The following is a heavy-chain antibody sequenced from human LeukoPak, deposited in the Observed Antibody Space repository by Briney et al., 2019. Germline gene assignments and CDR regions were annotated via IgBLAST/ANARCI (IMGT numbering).Heavy chain of an antibody. V-gene: IGHV4-34*01. CDR1: GGSISSYY. CDR3: ARDPAEDEAVAGTVSRYYFDY. Sequence: PSETLSLTCTVSGGSISSYYWSWIRQPPGKGLEWIGEINHSGSTNYNPSLKSRVTISVDTSKNQFSLKLSSVTAADTAVYYCARDPAEDEAVAGTVSRYYFDYWGQGTLVTVSS. CDR2: INHSGST. D-gene: IGHD6-19*01. J-gene: IGHJ4*02.